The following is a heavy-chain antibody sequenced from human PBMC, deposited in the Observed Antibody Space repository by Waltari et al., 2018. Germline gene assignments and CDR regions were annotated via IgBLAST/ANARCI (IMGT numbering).Heavy chain of an antibody. J-gene: IGHJ6*02. CDR2: ISWNSQSI. V-gene: IGHV3-9*01. D-gene: IGHD1-1*01. Sequence: EAQLVESGGGLIQPGRSLRLSCAASGFTFDYYAMHWVREVPGKGLGWVASISWNSQSIGYADSVKGRFTISRDNAKKSLYLQMNSVRVEDTALYYCTNLDDFLDVWGQGTTVTVSS. CDR3: TNLDDFLDV. CDR1: GFTFDYYA.